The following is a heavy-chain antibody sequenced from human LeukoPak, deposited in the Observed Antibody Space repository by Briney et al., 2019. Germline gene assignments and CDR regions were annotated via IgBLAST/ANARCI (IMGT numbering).Heavy chain of an antibody. D-gene: IGHD3-10*01. J-gene: IGHJ4*02. CDR1: GGSISSYY. CDR3: ARVPRLITMVRGVTILGYFDY. CDR2: IYSSGST. V-gene: IGHV4-4*07. Sequence: PSETLSLTCTVSGGSISSYYWSWIRQPAGKGLEWIGRIYSSGSTNYNPSLKSRVTMSVDTSKNQFSLKLSSVTAADTAVYYCARVPRLITMVRGVTILGYFDYWGQGTLVTVSS.